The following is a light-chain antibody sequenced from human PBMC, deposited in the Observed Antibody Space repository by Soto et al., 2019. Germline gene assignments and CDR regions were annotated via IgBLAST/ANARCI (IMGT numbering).Light chain of an antibody. V-gene: IGKV1-5*03. Sequence: DIQMTQSPSTLSASVGDKVTITCRASQSISSWLAWYQQKPGNAPKLLIYESSRLDSGVPSRISGSVSGTEFTLTISSLQPDDFATYYCQQSYSTSWTFGQGTRWIS. CDR3: QQSYSTSWT. CDR2: ESS. J-gene: IGKJ1*01. CDR1: QSISSW.